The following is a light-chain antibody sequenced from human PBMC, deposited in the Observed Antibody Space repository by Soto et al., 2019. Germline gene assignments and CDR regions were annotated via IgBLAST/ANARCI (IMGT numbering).Light chain of an antibody. Sequence: ETVLTQSPATLSLSPWETATLSCRASQSVRIFLAWYQQKLGQTPRLLIYDASNRATGIPARFSGSGSGTDFTLTISSLEPEDFAVYYCQHRNNWHITFGQGTRLEIK. V-gene: IGKV3-11*01. J-gene: IGKJ5*01. CDR3: QHRNNWHIT. CDR2: DAS. CDR1: QSVRIF.